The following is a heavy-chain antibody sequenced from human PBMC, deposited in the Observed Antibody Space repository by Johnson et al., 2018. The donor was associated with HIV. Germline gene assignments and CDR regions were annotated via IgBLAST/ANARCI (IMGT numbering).Heavy chain of an antibody. Sequence: VQLVESGGGVVQPGRSLRLSCAASGFTFDDYGMSWVRQAPGKGLEWVSGINWNGGSTGYADSVKGRFTISRDNSKNTLYLQMNSLRAEDTAVYYCAYPREGSSWSNDAFDIWGQGTMVTVSS. CDR3: AYPREGSSWSNDAFDI. V-gene: IGHV3-20*04. J-gene: IGHJ3*02. CDR1: GFTFDDYG. CDR2: INWNGGST. D-gene: IGHD6-13*01.